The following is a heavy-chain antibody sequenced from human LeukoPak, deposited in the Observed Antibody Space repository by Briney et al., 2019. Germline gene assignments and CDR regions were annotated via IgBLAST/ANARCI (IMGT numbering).Heavy chain of an antibody. V-gene: IGHV4-4*02. CDR2: IYHSGST. D-gene: IGHD6-19*01. J-gene: IGHJ4*02. Sequence: PSETLSLTCAVSGGSISSSNWWSWVRQPPGKGLEWIGEIYHSGSTNYNPSLKSRVTISVDKSKNQFSLKLSSVTAADTAVYYCARDGDGSGWRRFDYWGQGTLVTVSS. CDR1: GGSISSSNW. CDR3: ARDGDGSGWRRFDY.